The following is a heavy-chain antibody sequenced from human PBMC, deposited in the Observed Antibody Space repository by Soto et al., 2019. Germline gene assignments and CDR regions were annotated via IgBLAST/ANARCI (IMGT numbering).Heavy chain of an antibody. CDR3: AKDIRARFVATETDY. Sequence: GGSLRLSCAASGFTFSSYAMSWVRQAPGKGLEWLSAISGSGGSTYYADSVKGRFTISRDNSKNTLYLQMNSLRAEDTAVYYCAKDIRARFVATETDYWGQGTLVTVSS. D-gene: IGHD5-12*01. CDR2: ISGSGGST. CDR1: GFTFSSYA. J-gene: IGHJ4*02. V-gene: IGHV3-23*01.